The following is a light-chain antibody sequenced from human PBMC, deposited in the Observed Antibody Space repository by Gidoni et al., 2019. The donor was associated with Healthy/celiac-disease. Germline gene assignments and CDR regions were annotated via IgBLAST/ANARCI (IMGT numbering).Light chain of an antibody. CDR1: QSVSSSY. CDR3: QQYGSSPLT. J-gene: IGKJ4*01. Sequence: EIVLTPSPGTLSLSPGERATLSCRASQSVSSSYLAWYQQKPGQAPRLLNDGASSRATGIPDRFSGSGSGTDFTLTISRLEPEDFAVYYCQQYGSSPLTFGGGTKVEIK. CDR2: GAS. V-gene: IGKV3-20*01.